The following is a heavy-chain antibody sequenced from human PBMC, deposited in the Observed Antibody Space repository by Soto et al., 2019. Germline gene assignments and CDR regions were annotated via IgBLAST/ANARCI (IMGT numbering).Heavy chain of an antibody. CDR2: IRSKANSYAT. Sequence: GGSLRLSCAASGFTFSGSAMHWVRQASGKGLEWVGRIRSKANSYATAYAASVKGRFTISRDDSKNTAYLQMNSLKTEDTAVYYCTRLFGGDPYYYYYGMDVWGQGTTVTVSS. J-gene: IGHJ6*02. CDR3: TRLFGGDPYYYYYGMDV. V-gene: IGHV3-73*01. CDR1: GFTFSGSA. D-gene: IGHD2-21*02.